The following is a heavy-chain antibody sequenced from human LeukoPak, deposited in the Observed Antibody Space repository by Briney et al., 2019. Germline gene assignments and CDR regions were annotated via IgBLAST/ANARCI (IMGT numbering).Heavy chain of an antibody. CDR2: IYNSGST. CDR3: ARDVVQLSQYWYFDL. CDR1: GGSVRNSY. V-gene: IGHV4-59*02. J-gene: IGHJ2*01. Sequence: PSETLSLTCSVSGGSVRNSYWSWIRQPPGKGLEWIGDIYNSGSTNYNPSLKSRVTISRDTSKNQFSLKLSSVTAADTAVYYCARDVVQLSQYWYFDLWGRGTLVTVSS. D-gene: IGHD5-18*01.